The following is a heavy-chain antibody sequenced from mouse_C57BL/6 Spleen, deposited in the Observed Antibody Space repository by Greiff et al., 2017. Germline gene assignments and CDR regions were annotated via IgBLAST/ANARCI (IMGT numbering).Heavy chain of an antibody. D-gene: IGHD1-1*01. V-gene: IGHV1-82*01. CDR3: ARSHYGSSPHFDY. CDR2: IYPGDGDT. J-gene: IGHJ2*01. CDR1: GYAFSSSW. Sequence: VQLVESGPELVKPGASVKISCKASGYAFSSSWMNWVKQRPGKGLEWIGRIYPGDGDTNYNGKFKGKATLTADKSSSTAYMQLSSLTSEDSAVYFCARSHYGSSPHFDYWGKGTTLTVSS.